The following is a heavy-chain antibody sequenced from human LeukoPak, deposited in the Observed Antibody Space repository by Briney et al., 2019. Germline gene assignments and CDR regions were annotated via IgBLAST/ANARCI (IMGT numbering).Heavy chain of an antibody. V-gene: IGHV3-21*01. CDR1: GFTFSSYS. D-gene: IGHD5-12*01. CDR3: ARDSISGYDYVMEPFDY. Sequence: GGSLRLSCAASGFTFSSYSMNWVRQAPGKGLEWVSSISSSSSYIYYADSVKGRFTISRDNAKNSLYLQMNSLRAEDTAVYYCARDSISGYDYVMEPFDYWGQVTLVTVSS. J-gene: IGHJ4*02. CDR2: ISSSSSYI.